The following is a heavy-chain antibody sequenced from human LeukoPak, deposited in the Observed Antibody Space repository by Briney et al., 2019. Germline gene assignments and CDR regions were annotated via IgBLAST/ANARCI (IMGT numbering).Heavy chain of an antibody. J-gene: IGHJ6*02. CDR3: ARGSTMTHYGMDV. V-gene: IGHV1-46*01. CDR2: INPSGGST. Sequence: GASVKVSCKASGYTFTSYYMHWVRQAPGQGLEWMGIINPSGGSTSYAQKFQGRVTMTRDTSTSTAYMELSSLRSEDTAVHYCARGSTMTHYGMDVWGQGTTVTVSS. D-gene: IGHD3-22*01. CDR1: GYTFTSYY.